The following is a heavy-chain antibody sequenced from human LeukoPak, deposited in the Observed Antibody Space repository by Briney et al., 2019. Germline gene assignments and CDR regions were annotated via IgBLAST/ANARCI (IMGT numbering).Heavy chain of an antibody. CDR1: GGSFTPYY. V-gene: IGHV4-59*01. CDR3: ARGFDGPNAFDI. CDR2: ISYSGST. J-gene: IGHJ3*02. D-gene: IGHD3-9*01. Sequence: SETLSLTCTVSGGSFTPYYWSWIRQPPGKGLEWIGHISYSGSTNYKPSLKSRVTVSIDASKKQVSLKLSSMTAADTAVYYCARGFDGPNAFDIWGQGTMVTVSS.